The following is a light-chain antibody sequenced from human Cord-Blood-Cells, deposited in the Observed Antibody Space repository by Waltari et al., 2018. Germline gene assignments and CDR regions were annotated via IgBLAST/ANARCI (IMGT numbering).Light chain of an antibody. J-gene: IGKJ2*01. CDR2: DAS. V-gene: IGKV1-33*01. CDR3: QQYDNLPYT. Sequence: DIQMTQSPSSLSASVGDRVTITCQASQDISNYLNWYQQKPGKAPKLLIYDASNLETGVPSRFNGRGSGTDFTFTISSLQPEDIATYYCQQYDNLPYTFGQGTKLEIK. CDR1: QDISNY.